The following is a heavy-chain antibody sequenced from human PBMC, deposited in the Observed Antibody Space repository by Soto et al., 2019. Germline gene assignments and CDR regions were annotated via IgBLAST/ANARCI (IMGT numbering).Heavy chain of an antibody. D-gene: IGHD6-19*01. J-gene: IGHJ5*02. CDR1: GGAFNGDY. V-gene: IGHV4-59*08. CDR2: VSYSGST. Sequence: SETLSRTCSLSGGAFNGDYWSWIRQPPGKGLEWIGFVSYSGSTDYHPSLKSRVTISIDTSKNQFSLKMISVTSADTAVYYCARHGSDSGWFFFDPWGQGALVTVSS. CDR3: ARHGSDSGWFFFDP.